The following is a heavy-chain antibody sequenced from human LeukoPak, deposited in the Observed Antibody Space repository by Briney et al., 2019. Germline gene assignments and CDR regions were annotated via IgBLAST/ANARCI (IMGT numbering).Heavy chain of an antibody. D-gene: IGHD3-10*01. CDR1: EYSFTSYW. V-gene: IGHV5-51*01. J-gene: IGHJ4*02. CDR3: ARQYGSGSLDY. Sequence: GESLKISCKGSEYSFTSYWIGWVRQMPGKGLEWMGIIYPGDSDIRYSPSFQGQVTISADESITTVYLQWSSLKASDTAMYYCARQYGSGSLDYWGQGTLVTVSS. CDR2: IYPGDSDI.